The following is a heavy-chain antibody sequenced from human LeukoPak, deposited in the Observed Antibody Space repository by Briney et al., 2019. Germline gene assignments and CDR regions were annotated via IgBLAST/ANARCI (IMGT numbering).Heavy chain of an antibody. J-gene: IGHJ5*02. CDR3: ARGLGYRLNWFDP. Sequence: TSETLSLTCTVSGDSMSSYYWSWIRQPPGKGLEWIAYISYSGSTKYNPSLQSRVTISIDTSKDQFSLKLSTVTAADTAVYYCARGLGYRLNWFDPWGQGTLVTVSS. V-gene: IGHV4-59*12. CDR1: GDSMSSYY. CDR2: ISYSGST. D-gene: IGHD3-16*02.